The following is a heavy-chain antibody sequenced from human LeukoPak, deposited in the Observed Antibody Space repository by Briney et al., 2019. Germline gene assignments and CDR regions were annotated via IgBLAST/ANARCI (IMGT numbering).Heavy chain of an antibody. D-gene: IGHD5-18*01. CDR3: ARGMEYSPRRFDY. J-gene: IGHJ4*02. CDR2: VYYTGAS. Sequence: SETLSLTCTVSGGSISSSSYYWGWIRQPPGKGLEWIGSVYYTGASYYNPSLKSRVTISIDTSKKHFSLKLTSVTAADTAVYYCARGMEYSPRRFDYWGQGTLVTVSS. V-gene: IGHV4-39*07. CDR1: GGSISSSSYY.